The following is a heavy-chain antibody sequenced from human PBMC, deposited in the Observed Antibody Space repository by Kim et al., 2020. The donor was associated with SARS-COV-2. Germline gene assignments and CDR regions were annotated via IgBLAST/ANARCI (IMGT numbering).Heavy chain of an antibody. CDR1: GFSFSNYN. V-gene: IGHV3-48*02. CDR3: ARRFDL. CDR2: ISSSGTTT. J-gene: IGHJ2*01. Sequence: GGSLRLSCAAAGFSFSNYNMNWVSQAPGKGLEWISSISSSGTTTYYADSVKGRCTISGDNAKNSLFLQMNSLRDEDTALYYCARRFDLWGRGTLVTVSS.